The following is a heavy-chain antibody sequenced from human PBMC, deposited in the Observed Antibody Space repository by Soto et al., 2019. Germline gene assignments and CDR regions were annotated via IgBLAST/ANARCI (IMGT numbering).Heavy chain of an antibody. CDR2: MYYSGST. D-gene: IGHD5-12*01. Sequence: SETLSLTCTVSGGSISSYYWSWVRQPPGKGLEWIGYMYYSGSTNYNPSLKSRLAISVDTSRNQFSLKLTSVTAADTAVYYCARVGGYSGYSQFDFWGQGTLVTVSS. J-gene: IGHJ4*02. CDR3: ARVGGYSGYSQFDF. V-gene: IGHV4-59*01. CDR1: GGSISSYY.